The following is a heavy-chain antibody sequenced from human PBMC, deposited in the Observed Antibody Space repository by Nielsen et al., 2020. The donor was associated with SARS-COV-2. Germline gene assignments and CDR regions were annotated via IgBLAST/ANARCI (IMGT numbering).Heavy chain of an antibody. CDR1: GFTFSGSA. CDR3: TRGGKVLPMGC. V-gene: IGHV3-73*01. D-gene: IGHD3-10*01. J-gene: IGHJ4*02. CDR2: IRSKANSYAT. Sequence: GGSLRLSCAASGFTFSGSAMHWVRQASGKGLEWVGRIRSKANSYATAYAASVKGRFTISRDDSKSIAYLQMNSLKTEDTAVYYCTRGGKVLPMGCWGQGTLVTVSS.